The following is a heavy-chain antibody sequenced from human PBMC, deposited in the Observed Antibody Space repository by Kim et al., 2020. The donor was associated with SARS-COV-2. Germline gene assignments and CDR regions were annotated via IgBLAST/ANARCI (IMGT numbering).Heavy chain of an antibody. Sequence: GGSLRLSCAASGFTFSSYGMHWVRQAPGKGLEWVAVISYDGSNKYYADSVKGRFTISRDNSKNTLYLQMNSLRAEDTAVYYCAKDYCSGGSCYSILPNYYYYYGMDVWGQGTTVTVSS. CDR3: AKDYCSGGSCYSILPNYYYYYGMDV. CDR2: ISYDGSNK. V-gene: IGHV3-30*18. CDR1: GFTFSSYG. J-gene: IGHJ6*02. D-gene: IGHD2-15*01.